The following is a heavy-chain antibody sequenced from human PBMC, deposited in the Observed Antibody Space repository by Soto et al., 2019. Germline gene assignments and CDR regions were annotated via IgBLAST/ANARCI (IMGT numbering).Heavy chain of an antibody. D-gene: IGHD6-19*01. CDR2: ISAYNGNT. Sequence: GASVKVSCKASGYTFTSYGISWVRQAPGQGLEWMGWISAYNGNTNYAQKLQGRVTMTTDTSTSTAYMELRSLRSDDTAVYYCARSDPGGWLMDYHYYFDYWGQGTLVTVSS. V-gene: IGHV1-18*01. CDR1: GYTFTSYG. CDR3: ARSDPGGWLMDYHYYFDY. J-gene: IGHJ4*02.